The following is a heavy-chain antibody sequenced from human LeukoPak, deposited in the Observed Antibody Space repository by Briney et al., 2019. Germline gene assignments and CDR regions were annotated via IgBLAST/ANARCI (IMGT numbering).Heavy chain of an antibody. CDR2: ISSSRSTI. V-gene: IGHV3-48*01. Sequence: GGSLRLSCAASGFTLSNYGMNWVRQAPGKGLEWISYISSSRSTITYADSVRGRFTISKDNAKNSLHLQMDSLRAEDTAVYYCARESPAFDYCGQGILVTVSS. J-gene: IGHJ4*02. CDR1: GFTLSNYG. CDR3: ARESPAFDY.